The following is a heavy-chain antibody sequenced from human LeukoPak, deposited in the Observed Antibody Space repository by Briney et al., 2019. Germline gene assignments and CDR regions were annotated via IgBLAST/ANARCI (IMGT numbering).Heavy chain of an antibody. J-gene: IGHJ4*02. V-gene: IGHV1-69*13. CDR1: GGTFSSYD. CDR3: ARGNLLTIFGVVIHYYFDY. D-gene: IGHD3-3*01. Sequence: ASVKVSCKASGGTFSSYDISWVRQAPGQGLEWMGGITPIFGTANYAQKFQGRVTITADGSTSTAYMELSSLRSEDTAVYYCARGNLLTIFGVVIHYYFDYWGQGTLVTVSS. CDR2: ITPIFGTA.